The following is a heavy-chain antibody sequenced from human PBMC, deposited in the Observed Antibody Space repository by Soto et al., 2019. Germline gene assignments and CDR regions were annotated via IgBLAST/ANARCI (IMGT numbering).Heavy chain of an antibody. Sequence: GSLRLSCAASGFTFSSYAMHWVRQAPGKGLEWVAVISYDGSNKYYADSVKGRFTISRDNSKNTLYLQMNSLRAEDTAVYYCAREPFSSIADWGQGTLVTVSS. D-gene: IGHD6-6*01. J-gene: IGHJ4*02. V-gene: IGHV3-30-3*01. CDR1: GFTFSSYA. CDR3: AREPFSSIAD. CDR2: ISYDGSNK.